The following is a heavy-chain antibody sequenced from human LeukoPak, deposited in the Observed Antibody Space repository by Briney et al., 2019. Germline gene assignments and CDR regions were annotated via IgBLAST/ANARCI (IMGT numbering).Heavy chain of an antibody. V-gene: IGHV3-23*01. D-gene: IGHD2-2*02. CDR3: ARDHYCSSTSCYRRGAFDI. Sequence: GGSLRLSCAASGFTFGDYSMNWVRHAPGKGLEWVSAISVSAGSTYYADSVKGRFTISRDNSKNTLYLQMNSLRAEDTAVYYCARDHYCSSTSCYRRGAFDIWGQGTMVTVSS. J-gene: IGHJ3*02. CDR2: ISVSAGST. CDR1: GFTFGDYS.